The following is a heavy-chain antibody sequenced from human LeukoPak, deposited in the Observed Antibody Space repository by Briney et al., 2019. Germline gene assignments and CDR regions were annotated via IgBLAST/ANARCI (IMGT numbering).Heavy chain of an antibody. D-gene: IGHD3-22*01. J-gene: IGHJ5*02. CDR2: INHSGST. Sequence: KASETLSLTCTVSGGSISSYYWSWIRQPPGKGLEWIGEINHSGSTNYNPSLKSRVTISVDTSKNQFSLKLSSVTAADTAVYYCARVGPSLITMIVPRGGDWFDPWGQGTLVTVSS. CDR1: GGSISSYY. CDR3: ARVGPSLITMIVPRGGDWFDP. V-gene: IGHV4-34*01.